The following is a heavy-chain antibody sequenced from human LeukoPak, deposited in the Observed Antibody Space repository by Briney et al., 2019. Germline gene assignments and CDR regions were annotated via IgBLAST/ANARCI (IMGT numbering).Heavy chain of an antibody. CDR2: ISGSGGST. J-gene: IGHJ5*02. D-gene: IGHD5-18*01. Sequence: GGSLRLSCAASGFTFSSDAMSWGRQAPGKELEWVSAISGSGGSTYYADSVKGRFTISRDNSKNTLYLQMNNLRAEDTAIYYCVTYRQVMLPFEAWGQGTLVTVSS. CDR3: VTYRQVMLPFEA. V-gene: IGHV3-23*01. CDR1: GFTFSSDA.